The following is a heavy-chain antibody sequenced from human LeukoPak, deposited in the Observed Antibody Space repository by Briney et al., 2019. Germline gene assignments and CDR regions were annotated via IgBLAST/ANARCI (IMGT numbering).Heavy chain of an antibody. CDR3: SRDPRNNDY. V-gene: IGHV3-23*01. CDR1: GFTFSSYA. CDR2: ISGSGIST. Sequence: GGSLRLSCAASGFTFSSYAMSWVRQAPGKGLEWVSDISGSGISTYYADSVKGRFTISRDNAKNSLYLHMNSLTVEDTAVYYCSRDPRNNDYWGQGTLVTVSS. J-gene: IGHJ4*02.